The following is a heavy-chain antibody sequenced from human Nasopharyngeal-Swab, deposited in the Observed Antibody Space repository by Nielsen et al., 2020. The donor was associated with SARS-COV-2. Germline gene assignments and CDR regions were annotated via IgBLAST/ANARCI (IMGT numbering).Heavy chain of an antibody. CDR1: GGSISSGGYS. D-gene: IGHD5-12*01. CDR3: ASGPRGYSAFDI. Sequence: SETLSLTCAVSGGSISSGGYSWSWIRQPPGKGLEWIGYIYHSGSTYYNPSLKSRVTISVDRSKNQFSLKLSSVTAADTAVYCCASGPRGYSAFDIWGQGTMVTVSS. CDR2: IYHSGST. V-gene: IGHV4-30-2*01. J-gene: IGHJ3*02.